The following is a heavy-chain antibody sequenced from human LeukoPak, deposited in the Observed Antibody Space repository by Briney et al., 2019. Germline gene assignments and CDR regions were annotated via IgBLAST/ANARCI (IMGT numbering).Heavy chain of an antibody. J-gene: IGHJ4*02. V-gene: IGHV1-24*01. Sequence: GASVKVSCKVSGYTLTELSMHWVRQAPGKGLEWMGGFDPEDGETIYAQKFQGRVTMTEDTSTDTAYMELSSLRSEDTAVYYCATDIAVAGVRGEFDYWGQGTLVTVSS. CDR3: ATDIAVAGVRGEFDY. D-gene: IGHD6-19*01. CDR2: FDPEDGET. CDR1: GYTLTELS.